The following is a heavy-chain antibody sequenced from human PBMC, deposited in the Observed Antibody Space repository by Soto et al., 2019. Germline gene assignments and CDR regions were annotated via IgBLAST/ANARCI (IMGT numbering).Heavy chain of an antibody. CDR1: GFTFSSYW. CDR3: ARGLKGYYGVDV. V-gene: IGHV3-74*01. CDR2: INSDESTT. D-gene: IGHD3-22*01. J-gene: IGHJ6*02. Sequence: GGSLRLSCAASGFTFSSYWMHWVRQAPGKGLVWVSRINSDESTTNYADSVKGRFTISRDNAKNTFYLQMYSLRAEDTAVYYCARGLKGYYGVDVWGQGTTVTVSS.